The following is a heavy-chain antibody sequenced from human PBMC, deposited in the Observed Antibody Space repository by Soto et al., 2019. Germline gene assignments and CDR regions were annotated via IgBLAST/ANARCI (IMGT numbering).Heavy chain of an antibody. CDR2: ISYDGGYK. CDR1: GFTFSSYA. CDR3: ASLLLYSRGWGAALDV. Sequence: QVQLVESGGGVVQPGRSLRLSCAASGFTFSSYAMHWVRQAPGKGLEWVAIISYDGGYKYYADSVKGRFTISRDNSKNTLYLQMNSQRADETAVYYCASLLLYSRGWGAALDVWGQVTMVAVSS. V-gene: IGHV3-30-3*01. J-gene: IGHJ3*01. D-gene: IGHD6-19*01.